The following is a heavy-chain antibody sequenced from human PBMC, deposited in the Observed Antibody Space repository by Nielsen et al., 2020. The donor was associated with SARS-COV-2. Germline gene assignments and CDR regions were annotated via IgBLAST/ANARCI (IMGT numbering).Heavy chain of an antibody. D-gene: IGHD6-13*01. J-gene: IGHJ5*02. V-gene: IGHV1-18*04. CDR3: ARDRQQLVPGNWFDP. CDR2: ISAYNGNT. Sequence: ASVKVSCKASGYTFTSYYMHWVRQAPGQGLEWMGWISAYNGNTNYAQKLQGRVTMTTDTSTSTAYMELRSLRSDDTAVYYCARDRQQLVPGNWFDPWGQGTLVTVSS. CDR1: GYTFTSYY.